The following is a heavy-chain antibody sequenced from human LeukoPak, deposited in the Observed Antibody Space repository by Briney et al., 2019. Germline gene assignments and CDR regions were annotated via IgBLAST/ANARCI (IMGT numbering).Heavy chain of an antibody. Sequence: GGSLRLSCAASGFTFSSYSMNWVRQAPGKGLEWVSSISSSSSYIYYADSVKGRFTISRDNAKNSLYLQMNSLRAEDTAVYYCARLRGYSGYDDGSAFDYWGQGTQVTVSS. D-gene: IGHD5-12*01. CDR3: ARLRGYSGYDDGSAFDY. V-gene: IGHV3-21*01. CDR2: ISSSSSYI. CDR1: GFTFSSYS. J-gene: IGHJ4*02.